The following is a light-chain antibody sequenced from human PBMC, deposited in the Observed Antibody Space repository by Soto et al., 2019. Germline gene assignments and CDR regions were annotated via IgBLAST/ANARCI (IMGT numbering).Light chain of an antibody. CDR2: EVN. Sequence: QSVLTQPASVSGSPGQSITISCTGTSSDVGGYNYVSWYQQHPGRAPKLMIFEVNNRPSGVSDRFSGSKSGNTASLTISGLKAEDEADYYCSSYTSSSTVVFGGGTKLTVL. V-gene: IGLV2-14*01. CDR3: SSYTSSSTVV. J-gene: IGLJ3*02. CDR1: SSDVGGYNY.